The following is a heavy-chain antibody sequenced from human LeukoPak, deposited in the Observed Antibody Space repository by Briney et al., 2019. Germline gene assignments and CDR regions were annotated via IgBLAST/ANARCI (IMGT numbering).Heavy chain of an antibody. D-gene: IGHD1-26*01. CDR2: IYYSGST. V-gene: IGHV4-39*07. CDR1: GGSISSSSYY. Sequence: SETLSLTCTVSGGSISSSSYYWGWIRQPPGKGLEWIGSIYYSGSTYYNPSLKSRVTISVDTSKNQFSLKLSSVTAADTAVYYCAILSGSYYYYWAREPWSPSPQ. J-gene: IGHJ4*02. CDR3: AILSGSYYYY.